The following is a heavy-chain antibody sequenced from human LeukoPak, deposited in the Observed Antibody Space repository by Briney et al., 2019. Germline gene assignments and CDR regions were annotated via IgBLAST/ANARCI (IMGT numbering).Heavy chain of an antibody. CDR2: IIPIFGTA. D-gene: IGHD3-22*01. J-gene: IGHJ4*02. Sequence: SVKVSCKASGGTFSSYAISWVRQAPGQGLEWMGGIIPIFGTANYAQKFQGRVTITADESTSTAYMELSSLRSEETAVYYCARDYYDSSGYYYYFDYWGQGTLVTVSP. CDR1: GGTFSSYA. V-gene: IGHV1-69*13. CDR3: ARDYYDSSGYYYYFDY.